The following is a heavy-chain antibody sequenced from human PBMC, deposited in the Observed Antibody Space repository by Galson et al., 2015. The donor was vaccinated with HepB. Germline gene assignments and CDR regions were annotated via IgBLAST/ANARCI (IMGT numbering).Heavy chain of an antibody. Sequence: PALVKPTQTLTLTCTFSGFSLGTSGVGVGWIRQPPGKALEWLALIYWDDNKRYSPSLKSRLTITKDTSKNQVVLTMTNMDPVDTATYYRAHYTSSHQCFDYRYQGSL. CDR3: AHYTSSHQCFDY. CDR1: GFSLGTSGVG. CDR2: IYWDDNK. D-gene: IGHD6-6*01. V-gene: IGHV2-5*02. J-gene: IGHJ4*02.